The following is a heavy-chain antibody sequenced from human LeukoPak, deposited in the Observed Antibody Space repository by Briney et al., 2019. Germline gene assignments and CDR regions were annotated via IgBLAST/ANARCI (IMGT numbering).Heavy chain of an antibody. D-gene: IGHD6-6*01. CDR3: ARVVVPSIAARMFCDY. Sequence: PGGALRLSCVDSLFTFISYIMYGVRQAPGKGVERVSPISSSSSYIYYADLVKGRFTIYRDNTKISLYLQMTSLKAEDTAVYYCARVVVPSIAARMFCDYWGQRTLVTVSS. J-gene: IGHJ4*02. CDR1: LFTFISYI. CDR2: ISSSSSYI. V-gene: IGHV3-21*03.